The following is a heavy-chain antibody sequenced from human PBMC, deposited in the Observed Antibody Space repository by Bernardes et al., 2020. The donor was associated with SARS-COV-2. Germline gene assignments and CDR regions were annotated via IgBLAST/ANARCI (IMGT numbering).Heavy chain of an antibody. CDR1: GFTFSRYW. V-gene: IGHV3-74*01. CDR3: VVARGLGGYGMDV. CDR2: INSDGSST. Sequence: GGSLSLSCAASGFTFSRYWMHWVRPAPGKGLVWVSRINSDGSSTSYADSVKGRFTISRDNAKNTLYLQMNSLRAEDTAVYYCVVARGLGGYGMDVWGQGTTVTVSS. D-gene: IGHD2-15*01. J-gene: IGHJ6*02.